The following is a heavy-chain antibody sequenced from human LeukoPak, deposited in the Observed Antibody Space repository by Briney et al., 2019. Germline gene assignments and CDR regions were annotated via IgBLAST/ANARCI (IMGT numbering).Heavy chain of an antibody. CDR2: IYHSGST. CDR1: GGSISSSNW. CDR3: ARADSSGWPIDY. J-gene: IGHJ4*02. Sequence: SETLSLTCAVSGGSISSSNWWSWVRQPPGKGLEWIGEIYHSGSTNYNPSLKSRVTISVDTSKNQFSLKLSSVTAADTAVYYCARADSSGWPIDYWGQGTLVTVSS. D-gene: IGHD6-19*01. V-gene: IGHV4-4*02.